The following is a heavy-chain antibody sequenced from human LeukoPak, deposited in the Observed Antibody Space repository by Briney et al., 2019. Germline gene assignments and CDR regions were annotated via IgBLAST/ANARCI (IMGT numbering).Heavy chain of an antibody. CDR2: MNPNSANT. CDR3: AIGERSYYFDY. D-gene: IGHD1-1*01. CDR1: GYTFTTYD. Sequence: GASVKVSCKASGYTFTTYDINWVRQAPGQGLEWMGWMNPNSANTGYAQKFQGRVTMTRNTSISTAYMELSSLRSEDTAVYYCAIGERSYYFDYWGQGTLVTVSS. V-gene: IGHV1-8*01. J-gene: IGHJ4*02.